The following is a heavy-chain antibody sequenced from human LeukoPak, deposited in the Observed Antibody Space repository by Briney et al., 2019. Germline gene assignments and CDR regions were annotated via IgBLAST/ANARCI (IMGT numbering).Heavy chain of an antibody. CDR2: VWFDGTNK. CDR1: GFTFTNYG. CDR3: AKVRGVGYGDYVENYYFDY. J-gene: IGHJ4*02. V-gene: IGHV3-33*06. Sequence: PGGSLRLSCAASGFTFTNYGMHWVRQAPGKGLEWVAVVWFDGTNKYYADSVKGRFTISRDNSKNTVYLQMNSLRAEDTAVYYCAKVRGVGYGDYVENYYFDYWGQGTLVTVSS. D-gene: IGHD4-17*01.